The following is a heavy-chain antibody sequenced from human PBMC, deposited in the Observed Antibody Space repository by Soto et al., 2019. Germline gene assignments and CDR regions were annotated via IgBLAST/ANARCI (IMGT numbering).Heavy chain of an antibody. Sequence: EVQLLESGGGLVQPGGSLRLSCAASGFTFSTYAMSWVRQAPGKGLEWVSAISNSGGTIYYADSVQGRFTISRDNSLNTLFLQMHSLRIEDTAVYYCALPRGFGVFDASDIWGQGAMVTVSS. CDR1: GFTFSTYA. CDR3: ALPRGFGVFDASDI. V-gene: IGHV3-23*01. CDR2: ISNSGGTI. D-gene: IGHD2-8*01. J-gene: IGHJ3*02.